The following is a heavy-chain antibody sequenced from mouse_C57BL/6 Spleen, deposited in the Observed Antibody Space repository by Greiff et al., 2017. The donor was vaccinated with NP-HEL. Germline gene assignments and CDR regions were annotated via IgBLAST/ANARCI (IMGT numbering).Heavy chain of an antibody. CDR2: IDPSDSET. J-gene: IGHJ3*01. D-gene: IGHD2-12*01. CDR1: GYTFTSYW. Sequence: QVQLQQPGAELVRPGSSVKLSCKASGYTFTSYWMHWVKQRPIQGLEWIGNIDPSDSETHYNQKFKDKATLTVDKSSSTAYMQLSSLTSEDSAVFYCARYNYDRAGFAYGGQGTLVTVSA. CDR3: ARYNYDRAGFAY. V-gene: IGHV1-52*01.